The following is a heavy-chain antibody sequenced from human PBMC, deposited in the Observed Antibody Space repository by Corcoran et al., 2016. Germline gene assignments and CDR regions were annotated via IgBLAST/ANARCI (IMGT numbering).Heavy chain of an antibody. D-gene: IGHD6-19*01. CDR1: GFTFSSYS. J-gene: IGHJ4*02. CDR3: ARGPGDSSGSDY. Sequence: EVQLVESGGGLVQPGGSLRLSCAASGFTFSSYSMNWVRKAPGKGLEWVSYISSSSSTIYYADPVKGRFTISRDNAKNSLYLQMNSLRDEDTAVYYCARGPGDSSGSDYWGQGTLVTVSS. V-gene: IGHV3-48*02. CDR2: ISSSSSTI.